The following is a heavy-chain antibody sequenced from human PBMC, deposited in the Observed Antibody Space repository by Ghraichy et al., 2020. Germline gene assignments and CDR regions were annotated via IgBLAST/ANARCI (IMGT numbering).Heavy chain of an antibody. CDR3: EREAIAARYFDH. CDR1: GDSLSTSNYY. CDR2: LFYSGST. J-gene: IGHJ4*02. D-gene: IGHD6-6*01. V-gene: IGHV4-39*02. Sequence: SETLSLTCTVSGDSLSTSNYYWGWIRQPPGKGLEWIGSLFYSGSTFYNPSLKSRVTMSIDTSKNHFSLKLGSVSAADTAVYYYEREAIAARYFDHWGQGTLVTVSS.